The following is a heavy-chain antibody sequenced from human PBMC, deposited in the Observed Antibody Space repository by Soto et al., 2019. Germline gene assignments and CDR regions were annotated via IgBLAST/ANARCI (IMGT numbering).Heavy chain of an antibody. CDR3: ARRGCSSTSCHFDY. CDR2: IYYSGST. V-gene: IGHV4-39*01. D-gene: IGHD2-2*01. J-gene: IGHJ4*02. CDR1: GGSISSSSYY. Sequence: SETLSLTCTVSGGSISSSSYYWGWIRQPPGKGLEWIGSIYYSGSTYYNPSLKSRVTISVDTSKNQFSLKLSSVTAADTAVYYCARRGCSSTSCHFDYWGQGTLVTVS.